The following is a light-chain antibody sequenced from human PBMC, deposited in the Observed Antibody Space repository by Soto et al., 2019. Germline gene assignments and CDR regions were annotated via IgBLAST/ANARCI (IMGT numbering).Light chain of an antibody. J-gene: IGLJ1*01. CDR3: TSYTSTIPSV. CDR1: SSDGGGYNY. V-gene: IGLV2-14*01. Sequence: QSALTQPASVSGCPGRSITISCSGSSSDGGGYNYVSWYQQHPGQAPKLIIYEVSDPPSGVSPRFSGSKSGNTASLTISRLQVEDEADYFCTSYTSTIPSVFGSGTKVTVL. CDR2: EVS.